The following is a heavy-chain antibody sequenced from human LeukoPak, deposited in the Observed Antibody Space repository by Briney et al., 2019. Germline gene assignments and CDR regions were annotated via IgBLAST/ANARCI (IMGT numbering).Heavy chain of an antibody. CDR3: ARDRAATGDSSGYGAFDI. D-gene: IGHD3-22*01. CDR2: ISAYNGNT. CDR1: GYTFTSYG. V-gene: IGHV1-18*01. Sequence: ASVKVSCKASGYTFTSYGISWVRQAPGQGREWRGWISAYNGNTNYAQKLQARVTMPTATSTSTAYMELRSLRSDDTAVYYCARDRAATGDSSGYGAFDIWGQGTMVTVSS. J-gene: IGHJ3*02.